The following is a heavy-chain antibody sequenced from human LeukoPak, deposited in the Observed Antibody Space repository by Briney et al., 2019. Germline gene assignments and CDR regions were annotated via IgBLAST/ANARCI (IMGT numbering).Heavy chain of an antibody. V-gene: IGHV3-30*18. D-gene: IGHD5-18*01. J-gene: IGHJ4*02. CDR2: ISYDGSNK. Sequence: GGSLRLSCAASGFTFSSYGMHLVRQAPGKGPEWVGVISYDGSNKYYADSVKGRFTISRDNSKNTLYLQMNSLRAEDTAVYYCAKDRGYSYGLFDYWGQGTLVTVSS. CDR3: AKDRGYSYGLFDY. CDR1: GFTFSSYG.